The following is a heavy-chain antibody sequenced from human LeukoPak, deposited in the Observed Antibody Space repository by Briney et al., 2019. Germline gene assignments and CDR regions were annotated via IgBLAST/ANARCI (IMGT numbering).Heavy chain of an antibody. D-gene: IGHD3-22*01. Sequence: SETLSLTCTVSGGSISSYYWNWIRQPPGKGLEWIGYIYNSGNTNYNPSLKSGVTISVDTSKNQFSLKLSFVTAADTAVYHCARGADYSDSSGYYQYYFDYWGQGTLVTVSS. V-gene: IGHV4-59*01. CDR2: IYNSGNT. CDR3: ARGADYSDSSGYYQYYFDY. J-gene: IGHJ4*02. CDR1: GGSISSYY.